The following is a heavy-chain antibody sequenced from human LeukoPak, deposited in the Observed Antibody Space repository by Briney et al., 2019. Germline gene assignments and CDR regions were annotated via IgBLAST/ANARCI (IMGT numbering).Heavy chain of an antibody. Sequence: SETLSLTCAVYGGSFSGYYWSWIRQPPGKGLEWIGEINHSGSTNYNPSLKSRVTISVDTSKNQFSLKLSSVTAADTAEYYCARGIGSWYHNWFDPWGQGTLVTVSS. CDR3: ARGIGSWYHNWFDP. CDR1: GGSFSGYY. CDR2: INHSGST. D-gene: IGHD6-13*01. J-gene: IGHJ5*02. V-gene: IGHV4-34*01.